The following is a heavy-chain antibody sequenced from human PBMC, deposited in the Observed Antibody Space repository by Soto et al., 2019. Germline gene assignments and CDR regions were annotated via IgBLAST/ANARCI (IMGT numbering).Heavy chain of an antibody. Sequence: GGSLRLSCAASGFTFSTYAMHWVRQAPGKGLEWVAVISYDGSNKHYADSVKGRFTISRDNSKNTLYLQMNSLRAEDMAVYYCARTNVIDIVVTPDYRGQGTLVTVSS. D-gene: IGHD2-15*01. V-gene: IGHV3-30*04. CDR1: GFTFSTYA. J-gene: IGHJ4*02. CDR2: ISYDGSNK. CDR3: ARTNVIDIVVTPDY.